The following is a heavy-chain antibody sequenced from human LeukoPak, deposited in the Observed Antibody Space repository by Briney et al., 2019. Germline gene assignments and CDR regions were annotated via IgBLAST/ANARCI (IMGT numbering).Heavy chain of an antibody. D-gene: IGHD3-16*01. J-gene: IGHJ6*03. CDR2: IIPIFGTE. Sequence: SVNVSCKASGGTFFSYGISWARQAPGQGLEWMGGIIPIFGTEKYRQKFQGRITITADESMTTAYMELSRLRSEDTAVYYCVRASLGDVGSMRDYYYMDVWGKGTTVIISS. CDR3: VRASLGDVGSMRDYYYMDV. V-gene: IGHV1-69*13. CDR1: GGTFFSYG.